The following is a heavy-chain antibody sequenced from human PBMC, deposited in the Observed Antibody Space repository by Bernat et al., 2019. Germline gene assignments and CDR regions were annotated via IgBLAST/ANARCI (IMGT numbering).Heavy chain of an antibody. CDR1: GYTFSGYY. Sequence: QVQLVQSGAEVKKPGASVKVSCKASGYTFSGYYIHWVRQAPVQGLEWMGWINPTSGGTNYPHEFQGRVTMTRDTSISTVYMELSRLRSDDTAVYYCVRGGTTLVTPRSFFFDFWGQGTLLTVSS. J-gene: IGHJ4*02. CDR2: INPTSGGT. V-gene: IGHV1-2*02. CDR3: VRGGTTLVTPRSFFFDF. D-gene: IGHD4-23*01.